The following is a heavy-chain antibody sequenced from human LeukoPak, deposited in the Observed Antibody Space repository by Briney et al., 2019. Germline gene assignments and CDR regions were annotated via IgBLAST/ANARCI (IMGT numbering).Heavy chain of an antibody. CDR2: IKQDGSEK. D-gene: IGHD3-22*01. V-gene: IGHV3-7*04. J-gene: IGHJ4*02. Sequence: GGSLRLSCAASGFTFSSYWMSWVRQAPGKGLEWVANIKQDGSEKYYVDSVKGRFTISRDNAKNSLYLHMNSLRAEDTAVYYCARGGWDYYDSSGYWYYFDYWGQGTLVTVSS. CDR1: GFTFSSYW. CDR3: ARGGWDYYDSSGYWYYFDY.